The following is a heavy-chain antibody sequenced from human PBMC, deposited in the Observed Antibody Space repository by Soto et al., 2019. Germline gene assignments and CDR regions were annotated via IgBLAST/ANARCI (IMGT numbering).Heavy chain of an antibody. CDR1: DGSISNHY. D-gene: IGHD4-17*01. CDR3: AREFGTAVTAFDY. Sequence: SETLSLTCTVSDGSISNHYWRWIRQPPGKTLEWIGYVYYTGTTKYDPSLKSRVTMSMDTSKNQFSLNLTSVTAADTAIYYCAREFGTAVTAFDYWGQGILVTVSS. CDR2: VYYTGTT. V-gene: IGHV4-59*11. J-gene: IGHJ4*02.